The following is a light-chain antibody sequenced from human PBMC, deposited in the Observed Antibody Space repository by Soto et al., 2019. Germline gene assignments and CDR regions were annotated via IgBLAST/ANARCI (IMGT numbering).Light chain of an antibody. CDR3: SSYASSNTLL. V-gene: IGLV2-14*03. J-gene: IGLJ2*01. Sequence: QSALTQPASVSGSPGQSITISCTGTSSDVGAYDYVSWYQQHPGKAPKLMIYDVINRPSGVSDLFSGSKSGNTASLTISRLQAEDEADYYCSSYASSNTLLFGGGTKLTVL. CDR2: DVI. CDR1: SSDVGAYDY.